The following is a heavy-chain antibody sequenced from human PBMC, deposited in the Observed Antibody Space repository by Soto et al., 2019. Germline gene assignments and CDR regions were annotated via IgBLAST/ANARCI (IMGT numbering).Heavy chain of an antibody. CDR2: INHSGST. D-gene: IGHD3-10*01. J-gene: IGHJ4*02. CDR1: GGSFSGYY. CDR3: ARDKITCLFDY. V-gene: IGHV4-34*01. Sequence: QVQLQQWGAGLLKPSETLSLTCAVYGGSFSGYYWTWIRQPPGTGLEWIGEINHSGSTNYNPSLKSRVTISVDTSKNQFSLKLTSVTAAYTAVYYCARDKITCLFDYWGQGTLVTVSS.